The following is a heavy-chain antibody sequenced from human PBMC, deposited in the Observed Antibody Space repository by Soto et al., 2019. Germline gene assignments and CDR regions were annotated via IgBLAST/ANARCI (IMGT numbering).Heavy chain of an antibody. CDR1: GFTFSDHY. V-gene: IGHV3-72*01. J-gene: IGHJ4*02. CDR3: AALRYGGDYYDSSGSAY. CDR2: TRNKANSYTT. D-gene: IGHD3-22*01. Sequence: EVQLVESGGGLVQPGGSLRLSCAASGFTFSDHYMDWVRQAPGKGLEWVGRTRNKANSYTTEYAASVKGRFTISRDDSKNSLYLQMNSLKTEDTAVYYCAALRYGGDYYDSSGSAYWGQGTLVTVSS.